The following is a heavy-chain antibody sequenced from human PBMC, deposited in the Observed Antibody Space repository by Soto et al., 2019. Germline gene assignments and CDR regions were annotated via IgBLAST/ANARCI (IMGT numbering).Heavy chain of an antibody. D-gene: IGHD3-10*01. CDR1: TFTFSSYA. V-gene: IGHV3-23*01. CDR2: ISYTGGTT. J-gene: IGHJ6*02. CDR3: AIDRSYYGSDSGGMDV. Sequence: EVQLLESGGGLVQPGGSLRLSCAASTFTFSSYAMNWVRQAPGKGLEWVSGISYTGGTTHFADSVKGRFTLYRYNSMNTLYLQMTSLRVEDTAVYHCAIDRSYYGSDSGGMDVWGQGTTVTVSS.